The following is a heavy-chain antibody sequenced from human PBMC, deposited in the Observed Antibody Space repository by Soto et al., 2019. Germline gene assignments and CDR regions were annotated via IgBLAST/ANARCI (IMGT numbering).Heavy chain of an antibody. Sequence: SVKVSCKASGGTFSSYTISWVRQAPGQGLEWMGRIIPILGIANYAQKFQGRVTITADKSTSTAYMELSSLRSEDTAVYYCAIRLAIVATGVDYWGQGTLVTVSS. D-gene: IGHD5-12*01. CDR2: IIPILGIA. V-gene: IGHV1-69*02. J-gene: IGHJ4*02. CDR1: GGTFSSYT. CDR3: AIRLAIVATGVDY.